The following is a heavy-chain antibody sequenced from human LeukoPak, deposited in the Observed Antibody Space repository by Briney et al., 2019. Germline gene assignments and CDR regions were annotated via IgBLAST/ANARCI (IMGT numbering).Heavy chain of an antibody. CDR1: GFTFSSYS. D-gene: IGHD3-3*01. Sequence: GGSLRLFCAASGFTFSSYSMNWVRQAPGKGLEWVSSISSSSSYIYYADSVKGRFTISRDNARNSLYLQMNSLRAEDTAVYYCAREAGDFWSGYYNDRYFDYWGQGTLVTVSS. V-gene: IGHV3-21*01. CDR3: AREAGDFWSGYYNDRYFDY. CDR2: ISSSSSYI. J-gene: IGHJ4*02.